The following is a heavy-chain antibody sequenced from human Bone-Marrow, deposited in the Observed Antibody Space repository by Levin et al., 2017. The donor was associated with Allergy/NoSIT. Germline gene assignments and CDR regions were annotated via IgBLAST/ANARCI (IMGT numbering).Heavy chain of an antibody. CDR3: ARTKVEGGDYLDYFDY. CDR1: GFRFSSFA. D-gene: IGHD4-17*01. CDR2: ITGGAATT. J-gene: IGHJ4*02. Sequence: GSLRLSCAGSGFRFSSFAMSWVRQAPGKGLEWVSSITGGAATTYYADSVKGRFTISRDNSKNTLYLQMNSLRVEDKAVYYCARTKVEGGDYLDYFDYWGQGTLVTVSS. V-gene: IGHV3-23*01.